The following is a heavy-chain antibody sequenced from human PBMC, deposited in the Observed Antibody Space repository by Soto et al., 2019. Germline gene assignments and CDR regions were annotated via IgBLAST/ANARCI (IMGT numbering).Heavy chain of an antibody. V-gene: IGHV1-2*04. Sequence: ASVKVSCKASGYTFTGHYMHWVRQAPGQGLEWMGWINPNSGGTNYAQKFQGWVTMTRDTSISTAYMELSRLRSDDTAVYYCARDSCSGGGCYPGNWFDPWGQGTLVTVSS. CDR1: GYTFTGHY. CDR3: ARDSCSGGGCYPGNWFDP. CDR2: INPNSGGT. D-gene: IGHD2-15*01. J-gene: IGHJ5*02.